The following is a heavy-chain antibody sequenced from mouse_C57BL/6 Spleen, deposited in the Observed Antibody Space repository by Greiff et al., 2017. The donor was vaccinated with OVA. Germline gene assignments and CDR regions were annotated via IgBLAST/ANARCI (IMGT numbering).Heavy chain of an antibody. V-gene: IGHV1-15*01. J-gene: IGHJ3*01. CDR1: GYTFTDYE. CDR3: TRGITTVEGFAY. CDR2: IDPETGGT. Sequence: VQLQQSGAELVRPGASVTLSCKASGYTFTDYEMHWVKQTPVHGLEWIGAIDPETGGTAYNQKFKGKAILTADKSSSTAYMELRSLTSEDSAVYYCTRGITTVEGFAYWGQGTLVTVSA. D-gene: IGHD1-1*01.